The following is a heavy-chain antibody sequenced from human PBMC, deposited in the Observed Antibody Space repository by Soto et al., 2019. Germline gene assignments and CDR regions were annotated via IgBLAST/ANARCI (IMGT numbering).Heavy chain of an antibody. CDR1: GFTFSDYY. J-gene: IGHJ4*02. D-gene: IGHD6-19*01. CDR3: ARVNSSAWFRFDY. V-gene: IGHV3-11*06. CDR2: ISRSSSDT. Sequence: GGSLRLSCAASGFTFSDYYMSWIRQAPGKGLEWVSYISRSSSDTNYADSVEGRFTISRDNAKNSLYLQMNSLRAEDTAVYYCARVNSSAWFRFDYWGQGTTVTVSS.